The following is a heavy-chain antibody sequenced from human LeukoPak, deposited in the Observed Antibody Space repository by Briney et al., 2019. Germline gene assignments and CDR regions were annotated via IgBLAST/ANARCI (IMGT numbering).Heavy chain of an antibody. CDR1: GFTFSSYA. V-gene: IGHV3-30-3*01. J-gene: IGHJ6*02. D-gene: IGHD3-3*01. CDR3: ARDSYSYYDFWSGYLGVYYYGMDV. Sequence: PGRSLRLSCAASGFTFSSYAMHWVRQAPGKGLEWVAVISYDGSNKYYADSVKGRFTISRDNSKNTLYLQMNSLRAEDTAVYYCARDSYSYYDFWSGYLGVYYYGMDVWGQGTTVTVSS. CDR2: ISYDGSNK.